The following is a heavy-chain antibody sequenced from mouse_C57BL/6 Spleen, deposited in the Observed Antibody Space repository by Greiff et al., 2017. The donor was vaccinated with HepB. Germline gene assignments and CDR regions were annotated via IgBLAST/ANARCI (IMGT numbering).Heavy chain of an antibody. Sequence: QVQLKQSGPGLVQPSQSLSITCTVSGFSLTSYGVHWVRQSPGKGLEWLGVIWRGGSTDYNAAFMSRLSITKDNSKSQLFFKMNRLQADDTAIYYCAKNWATGYAMDYWGQGTSVTVSS. J-gene: IGHJ4*01. CDR1: GFSLTSYG. D-gene: IGHD3-1*01. CDR3: AKNWATGYAMDY. CDR2: IWRGGST. V-gene: IGHV2-5*01.